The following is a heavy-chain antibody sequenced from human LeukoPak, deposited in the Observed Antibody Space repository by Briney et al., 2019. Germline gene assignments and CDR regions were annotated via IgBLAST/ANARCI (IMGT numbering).Heavy chain of an antibody. CDR2: IYYSGRT. J-gene: IGHJ4*02. V-gene: IGHV4-59*08. D-gene: IGHD6-19*01. CDR1: GGSISSYY. CDR3: ASRSGGSGWYYFDY. Sequence: SETLSLTCTVSGGSISSYYWSWLRQPPGKGLEWIGYIYYSGRTNYNPSLKSRVTISVDTSKNQFSLKLSSVTAADTAVYYCASRSGGSGWYYFDYWGQGTLVTVSS.